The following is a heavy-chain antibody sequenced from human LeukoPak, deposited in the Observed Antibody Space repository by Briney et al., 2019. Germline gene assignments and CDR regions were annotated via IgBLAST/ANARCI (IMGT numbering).Heavy chain of an antibody. CDR3: ARVPHYYDSSGYYPPLANFDY. V-gene: IGHV3-23*01. J-gene: IGHJ4*02. CDR2: ISGSGGST. D-gene: IGHD3-22*01. Sequence: TGGSLRLSCAGSGFTFNDHAMSWVRQAPGKGLEWVSAISGSGGSTYYADSVKGRFTISRDNSKNTLYLQMNSLRAEDTAVYYCARVPHYYDSSGYYPPLANFDYWGQGTLVTVSS. CDR1: GFTFNDHA.